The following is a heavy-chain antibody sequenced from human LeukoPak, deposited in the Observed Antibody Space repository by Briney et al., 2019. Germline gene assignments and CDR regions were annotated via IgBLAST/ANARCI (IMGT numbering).Heavy chain of an antibody. CDR3: TRAYDSGTYSTFDY. CDR1: GFMFSSYW. D-gene: IGHD3-10*01. CDR2: INPDGSET. Sequence: GGSLRLSCAASGFMFSSYWMHWVRLSPGKGLVWVSCINPDGSETTYADSVKGRLTIPRDNAKNTVFLQMNSLRAEDTAVYYCTRAYDSGTYSTFDYWGQGALVTVTS. J-gene: IGHJ4*02. V-gene: IGHV3-74*01.